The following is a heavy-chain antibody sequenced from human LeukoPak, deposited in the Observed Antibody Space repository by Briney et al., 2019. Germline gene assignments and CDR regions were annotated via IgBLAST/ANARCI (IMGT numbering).Heavy chain of an antibody. D-gene: IGHD5-24*01. V-gene: IGHV4-59*01. CDR1: GGSIGSDY. Sequence: SETLSLTCTVSGGSIGSDYWSWIRQPPGQGLEWIGYTYNSGSTNYNPSLKSRVTISVDTSENQFSLKLSSVTAADTAVYYCATLRDGYEFDYWGQGTLVTVSS. CDR3: ATLRDGYEFDY. J-gene: IGHJ4*02. CDR2: TYNSGST.